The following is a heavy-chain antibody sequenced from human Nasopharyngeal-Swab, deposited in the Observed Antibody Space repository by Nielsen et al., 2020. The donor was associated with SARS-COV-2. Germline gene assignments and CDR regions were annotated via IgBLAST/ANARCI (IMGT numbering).Heavy chain of an antibody. D-gene: IGHD2-2*01. Sequence: GSLRLSCTVSGGSVSSGSYYWSWIRQPPGKGLELIGYIYYSGSTNYNPSLKSRVTISVDTSKNQFSLKLSSVTAADTAVYYCAREGSTSPWNGYYYGMDVWGQGTTVTVSS. CDR2: IYYSGST. CDR3: AREGSTSPWNGYYYGMDV. V-gene: IGHV4-61*01. J-gene: IGHJ6*02. CDR1: GGSVSSGSYY.